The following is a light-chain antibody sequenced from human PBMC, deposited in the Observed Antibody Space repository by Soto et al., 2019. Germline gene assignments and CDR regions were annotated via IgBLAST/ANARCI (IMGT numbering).Light chain of an antibody. V-gene: IGKV1-5*01. Sequence: DIQMTQPPSTLSASVGDRVTITCRASQTISSWLAWYQQKPGKAPKLLIYDASNLESGVPSRFGGSGSGTEFTLTISSLQPDDFATYYCQQYNTYSLTWTFGQGTKVDI. J-gene: IGKJ1*01. CDR1: QTISSW. CDR3: QQYNTYSLTWT. CDR2: DAS.